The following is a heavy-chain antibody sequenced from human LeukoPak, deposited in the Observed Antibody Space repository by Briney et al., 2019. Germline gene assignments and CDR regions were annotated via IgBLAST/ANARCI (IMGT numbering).Heavy chain of an antibody. CDR2: IYYSGST. CDR3: ARPPWD. J-gene: IGHJ4*02. D-gene: IGHD1-26*01. CDR1: GGSISSYY. V-gene: IGHV4-59*08. Sequence: SGTLSLTCTVSGGSISSYYWSWIRQPPGKGLEWIGYIYYSGSTNYNPSLKSRVTISVDTSKNQFSLKLSSVTAADTAVYYCARPPWDWGQGTLVTVSS.